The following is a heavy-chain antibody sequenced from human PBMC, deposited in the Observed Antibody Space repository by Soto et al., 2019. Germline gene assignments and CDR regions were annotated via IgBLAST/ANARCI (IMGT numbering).Heavy chain of an antibody. CDR3: ARDGDLGVPPPRASDY. J-gene: IGHJ4*02. CDR1: GFTFSSYW. V-gene: IGHV3-7*01. Sequence: EVQLVESGGGLVQPGGSLRLSCAASGFTFSSYWMSWVRQAPGKGLEWVANIKQDGSEKYYVDSVKGRFTISRDNAKNSLYLQMNSLRAEDTAVYYCARDGDLGVPPPRASDYWGQGTLVTVSS. CDR2: IKQDGSEK. D-gene: IGHD3-16*01.